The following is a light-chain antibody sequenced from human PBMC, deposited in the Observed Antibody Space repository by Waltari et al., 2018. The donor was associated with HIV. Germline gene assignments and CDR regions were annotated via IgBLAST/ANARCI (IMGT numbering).Light chain of an antibody. V-gene: IGLV3-1*01. Sequence: SYELTQPPSVSVSPGQTASITCSGDNFEDKYTCWYQQKPGQSPVLVIFQDNKRPSGIPERFSASNSGNTATLTISGTQAIDEADYYCQAWVTSTVVFGGGTKLTVL. CDR1: NFEDKY. CDR3: QAWVTSTVV. CDR2: QDN. J-gene: IGLJ2*01.